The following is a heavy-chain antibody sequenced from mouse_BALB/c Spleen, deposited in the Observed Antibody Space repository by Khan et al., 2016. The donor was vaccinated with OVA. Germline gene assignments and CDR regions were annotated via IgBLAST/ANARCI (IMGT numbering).Heavy chain of an antibody. J-gene: IGHJ3*01. D-gene: IGHD1-3*01. CDR3: GGGSGEYRFAY. V-gene: IGHV1S137*01. CDR2: ISTHYGDA. CDR1: GYTFTDYA. Sequence: QVQLKQSGAELVRPGVSVKISCKGSGYTFTDYAMHWVKQSHAKSLEWIGVISTHYGDASYNQKFKGKATMTVDKSSSTAYMELASLTSADSAIFYGGGGSGEYRFAYWGQGTLVTVSA.